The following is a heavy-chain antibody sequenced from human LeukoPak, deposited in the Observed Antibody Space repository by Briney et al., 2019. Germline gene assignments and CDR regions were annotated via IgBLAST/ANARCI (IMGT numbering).Heavy chain of an antibody. J-gene: IGHJ6*03. CDR1: GFTFSSYG. CDR3: AKDRVDCSSTSCLYYYYYMDV. CDR2: IRYDGSNK. V-gene: IGHV3-30*02. D-gene: IGHD2-2*01. Sequence: PGGSLRLSCAASGFTFSSYGMHWVRQAPGKGLEGVAFIRYDGSNKYYADSVKGRFTISRDNSKNTLYLQMNSLRAEDTAVYYCAKDRVDCSSTSCLYYYYYMDVWGKGTTVTVSS.